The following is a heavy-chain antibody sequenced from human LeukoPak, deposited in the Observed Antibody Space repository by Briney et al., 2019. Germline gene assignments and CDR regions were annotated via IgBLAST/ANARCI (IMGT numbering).Heavy chain of an antibody. Sequence: PSETLSLTCAVYGGSFSGYYWSWIRQPPGKGLEWIGEINHSGGTNYNPSLKSRVTISVDTSKNQFSLKLSSVTAADTAVYYCARARELPGYYYYYMDVWGKGTTVTVSS. CDR2: INHSGGT. CDR3: ARARELPGYYYYYMDV. V-gene: IGHV4-34*01. D-gene: IGHD1-7*01. CDR1: GGSFSGYY. J-gene: IGHJ6*03.